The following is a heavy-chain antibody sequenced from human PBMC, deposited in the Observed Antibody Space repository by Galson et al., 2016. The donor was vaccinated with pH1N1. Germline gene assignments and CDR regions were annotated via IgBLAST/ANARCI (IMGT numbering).Heavy chain of an antibody. Sequence: ETLSLTCVVSGYSINSNNYWGWIRQSPGKGLEWIGSIYQSGRSYYNPSLKSRVAISVDSSKNLFSLNLTSVTAADTAVYYCARMTRRTGPDTEYYFDYWGQGMLVTVSS. CDR3: ARMTRRTGPDTEYYFDY. V-gene: IGHV4-38-2*01. J-gene: IGHJ4*02. CDR2: IYQSGRS. D-gene: IGHD1/OR15-1a*01. CDR1: GYSINSNNY.